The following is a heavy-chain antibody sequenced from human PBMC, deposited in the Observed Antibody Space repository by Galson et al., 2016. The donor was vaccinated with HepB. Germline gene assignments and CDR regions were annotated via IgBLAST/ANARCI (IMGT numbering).Heavy chain of an antibody. CDR3: ASGAHSGTYYTILNYYFEY. J-gene: IGHJ4*02. CDR2: ISSNNYI. D-gene: IGHD1-26*01. Sequence: SLRLSCAASGFTFSSYSLNWVRQAPGKGLEWVSFISSNNYIYYADSVQGRFTISRDNAKNSLYLQMNSLRAEDTAVYYCASGAHSGTYYTILNYYFEYWGQGTLVTVSS. V-gene: IGHV3-21*01. CDR1: GFTFSSYS.